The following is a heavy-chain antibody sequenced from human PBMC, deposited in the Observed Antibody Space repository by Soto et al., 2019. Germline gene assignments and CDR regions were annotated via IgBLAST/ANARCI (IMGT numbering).Heavy chain of an antibody. CDR1: GYTFTSYY. CDR3: ARGNSGWYFYYFDY. Sequence: ASVEVSCKASGYTFTSYYMHWVRQAPGQGLEWMGIINPTGGSTSYAQKFQDRVTMTRDTSTSTVYMELSGLRSEDTAVYYCARGNSGWYFYYFDYWGQGTLVTVSS. CDR2: INPTGGST. D-gene: IGHD6-19*01. V-gene: IGHV1-46*01. J-gene: IGHJ4*02.